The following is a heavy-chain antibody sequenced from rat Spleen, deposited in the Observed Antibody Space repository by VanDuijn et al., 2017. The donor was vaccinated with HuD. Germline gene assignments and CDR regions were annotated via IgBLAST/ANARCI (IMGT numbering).Heavy chain of an antibody. V-gene: IGHV5-20*01. J-gene: IGHJ2*01. CDR1: GFTFSDYY. CDR2: ITDTGVNT. CDR3: TRENWVYDY. D-gene: IGHD5-1*01. Sequence: EVQLVESDGGLVQPGRSLKLSCAASGFTFSDYYMAWVRQAPTKGLDWVATITDTGVNTYYPDSVKGRFTVSRDDAKSTLYLQMNSLRSEDTATYYCTRENWVYDYWGQGVTVTVSS.